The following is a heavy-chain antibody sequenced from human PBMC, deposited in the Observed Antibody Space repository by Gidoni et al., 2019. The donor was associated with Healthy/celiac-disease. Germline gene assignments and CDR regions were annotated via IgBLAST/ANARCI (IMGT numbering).Heavy chain of an antibody. V-gene: IGHV3-23*01. CDR3: AKVSHYYDSSGYYGHFQH. CDR1: GFTFSSAA. J-gene: IGHJ1*01. Sequence: EVQLLESGGGLVQPGGSLRLSCAASGFTFSSAARSWVLQAPGKGLEWVSAIRGSGGSTYYADSVKGRFTISRDNSKNTLYLQMNSLRAEDTAVYYCAKVSHYYDSSGYYGHFQHWGQGTLVTVSS. CDR2: IRGSGGST. D-gene: IGHD3-22*01.